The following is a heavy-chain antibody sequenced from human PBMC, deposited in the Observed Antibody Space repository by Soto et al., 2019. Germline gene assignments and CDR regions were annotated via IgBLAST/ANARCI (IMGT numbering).Heavy chain of an antibody. CDR1: GGSVSSGVFS. J-gene: IGHJ6*02. CDR3: ARGHYYYAMDV. Sequence: SETLSLTCAVSGGSVSSGVFSWNWIRQPPGQGLEWIGYISHGGSPHHTPSLRSRVSISVDRSTNVISLNLTSMTPADTAVYFCARGHYYYAMDVWGQGTTVTVSS. CDR2: ISHGGSP. V-gene: IGHV4-30-2*01.